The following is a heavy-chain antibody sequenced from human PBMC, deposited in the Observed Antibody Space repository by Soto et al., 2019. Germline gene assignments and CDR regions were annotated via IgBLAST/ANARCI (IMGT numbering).Heavy chain of an antibody. CDR2: INGDGSTT. D-gene: IGHD1-20*01. J-gene: IGHJ4*02. V-gene: IGHV3-74*01. CDR3: VRGSVYNWRGDF. CDR1: GFTFSNYW. Sequence: EVQLVVSGGDLIQPGGSLRLSCAASGFTFSNYWMHWVPQAPGKGLVWVSRINGDGSTTSYADSVKGRFTISRDNAKNTLSLQMNSLRAEDTAVYYCVRGSVYNWRGDFWGQGTLVTVSS.